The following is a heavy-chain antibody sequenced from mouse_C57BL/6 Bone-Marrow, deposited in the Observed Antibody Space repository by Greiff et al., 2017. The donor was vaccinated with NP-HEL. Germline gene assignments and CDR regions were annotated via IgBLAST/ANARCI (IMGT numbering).Heavy chain of an antibody. CDR2: IDPETGGT. CDR1: GYTFTDYE. D-gene: IGHD2-3*01. J-gene: IGHJ2*01. V-gene: IGHV1-15*01. Sequence: VQLQQSGAELVRPGASVTLSCKASGYTFTDYEMHWVKQTPVHGLEWIGAIDPETGGTAYNQKFKGKAILTADKSSSTAYMELRSLTSEDSAVNYCTRCFSSWLLRIDYWGQGTTLTVSS. CDR3: TRCFSSWLLRIDY.